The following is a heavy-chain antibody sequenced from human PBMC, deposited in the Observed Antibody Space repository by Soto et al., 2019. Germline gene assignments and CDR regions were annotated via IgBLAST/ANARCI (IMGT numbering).Heavy chain of an antibody. V-gene: IGHV1-46*01. J-gene: IGHJ4*02. CDR3: ARHSSGWYEDY. CDR2: INPSGGST. CDR1: GYTFTNYY. Sequence: ASVKVSCKASGYTFTNYYMHWVRQAPGQGLEWMGIINPSGGSTTYAQKLQGRVTMTTDTSTSTAYMELRSLRSDDTAVYYCARHSSGWYEDYWGQGTLVTVSS. D-gene: IGHD6-19*01.